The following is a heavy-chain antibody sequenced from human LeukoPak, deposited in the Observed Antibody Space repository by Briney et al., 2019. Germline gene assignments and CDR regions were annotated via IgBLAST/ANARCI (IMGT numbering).Heavy chain of an antibody. J-gene: IGHJ4*02. CDR3: ARDMPEEAFDY. CDR1: GGSISSGGYY. V-gene: IGHV4-31*03. D-gene: IGHD2-2*01. Sequence: SETLSLTCTVSGGSISSGGYYWSWIRQHPGKGLEWIGYIYYSGSTYYNPSLKSRVTISVDTSKNQFSLKLSSVTAADTAVYYCARDMPEEAFDYWGQGTLVTVSS. CDR2: IYYSGST.